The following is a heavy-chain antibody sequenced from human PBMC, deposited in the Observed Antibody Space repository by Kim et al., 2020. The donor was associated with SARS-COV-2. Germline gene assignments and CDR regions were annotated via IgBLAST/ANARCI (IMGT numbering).Heavy chain of an antibody. V-gene: IGHV3-23*01. J-gene: IGHJ4*02. CDR1: GFTFNTYA. CDR2: ISGGGDHT. Sequence: GGSLRLSCATSGFTFNTYAMSWVRQAPGKGLEWVSAISGGGDHTYYADSVRGRFATSRDNSKNTLYLQMYNLRPDDTAVYYCAKEALVVGKSYFDSWGQGALVAVSS. CDR3: AKEALVVGKSYFDS. D-gene: IGHD3-16*02.